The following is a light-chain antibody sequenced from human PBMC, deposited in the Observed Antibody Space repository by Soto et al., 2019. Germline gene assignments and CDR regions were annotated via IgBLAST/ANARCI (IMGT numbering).Light chain of an antibody. CDR2: EAS. V-gene: IGKV1-39*01. Sequence: DIQVTQFPSSLSASIGDRVTISCRASQSLYNYLNWYQQQPGKAPRLLIYEASSLQSDVPSRFSGSGSGTDFNLTISSLQPEDFATYYCQQSYSVLFTFGQGTKVDIK. J-gene: IGKJ2*01. CDR3: QQSYSVLFT. CDR1: QSLYNY.